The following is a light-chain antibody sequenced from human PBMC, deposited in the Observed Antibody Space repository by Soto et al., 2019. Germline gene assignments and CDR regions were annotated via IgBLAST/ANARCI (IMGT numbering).Light chain of an antibody. CDR2: EVS. V-gene: IGLV2-14*01. Sequence: QSALTQPASVSGSPGQSIXIXCTGTSSDVGGYNYVSWYQQHPGKAPKLMIYEVSNRPSGVSNRFSGSKSGNTASLTISGLQAEDEADYYCSSYTSSSTQVFGTGTKLTVL. CDR3: SSYTSSSTQV. J-gene: IGLJ1*01. CDR1: SSDVGGYNY.